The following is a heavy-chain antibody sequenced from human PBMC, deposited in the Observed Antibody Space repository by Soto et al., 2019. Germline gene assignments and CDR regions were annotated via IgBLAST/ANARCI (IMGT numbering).Heavy chain of an antibody. V-gene: IGHV1-3*01. J-gene: IGHJ4*02. Sequence: VASVKVSCNASGYTFTSYAMHWVRQAPGQRLEWMGWINAGNGNTKYSQKLQGRVTITRDTSASTAYMELSSLRYEDTAVYYCARGILLQAFDYWGKGTLVTVCS. CDR2: INAGNGNT. CDR1: GYTFTSYA. CDR3: ARGILLQAFDY. D-gene: IGHD2-15*01.